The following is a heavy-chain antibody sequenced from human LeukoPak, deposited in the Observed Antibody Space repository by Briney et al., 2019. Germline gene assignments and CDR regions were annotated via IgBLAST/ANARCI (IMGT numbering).Heavy chain of an antibody. Sequence: PGGSLRLSCAASGFSLSNYLMTWVRQAPGKRLEWVANIGQDGSEKYYVDSVKGRFTISRANAKNSQHLQMNSLRVEDTAVYYCARVGLWGSGRYYPDCWGQGTLVTVSS. CDR2: IGQDGSEK. CDR3: ARVGLWGSGRYYPDC. J-gene: IGHJ4*02. CDR1: GFSLSNYL. V-gene: IGHV3-7*01. D-gene: IGHD3-10*01.